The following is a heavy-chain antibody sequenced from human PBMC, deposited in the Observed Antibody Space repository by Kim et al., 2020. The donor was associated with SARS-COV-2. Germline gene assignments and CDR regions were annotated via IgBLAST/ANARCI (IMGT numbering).Heavy chain of an antibody. V-gene: IGHV3-7*01. CDR3: ARVSCGGGYYDS. CDR1: GFTFSNFW. Sequence: GGSLRLSCTASGFTFSNFWMKWMRQAPGKGLEWVADINEDGSVFYYVGSVEGRFTVSRDNDKNSLYLQMNSLRAEDTAVYYCARVSCGGGYYDSWGQGTL. J-gene: IGHJ4*02. CDR2: INEDGSVF. D-gene: IGHD2-21*01.